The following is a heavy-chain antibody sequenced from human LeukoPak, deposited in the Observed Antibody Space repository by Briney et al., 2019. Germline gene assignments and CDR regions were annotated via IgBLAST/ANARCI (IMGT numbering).Heavy chain of an antibody. D-gene: IGHD1-26*01. CDR2: INPNSGGT. CDR1: GYTFSGYY. J-gene: IGHJ4*02. Sequence: ASVKVSCKASGYTFSGYYMHWVRQAPGQGLEWMGWINPNSGGTYYTQKFQGRVTMTRDTSISTAYMELSSLRSDDTTVYYCARGGYSGTEKPNDYWGQGTLVTVSS. CDR3: ARGGYSGTEKPNDY. V-gene: IGHV1-2*02.